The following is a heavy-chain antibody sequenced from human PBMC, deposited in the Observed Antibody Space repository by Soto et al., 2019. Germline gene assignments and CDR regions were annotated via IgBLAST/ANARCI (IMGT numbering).Heavy chain of an antibody. J-gene: IGHJ4*02. CDR2: ISWNSGSI. D-gene: IGHD6-13*01. V-gene: IGHV3-9*01. CDR1: GFTFDDYA. CDR3: AKDMGSGIAAAGPKHYFDY. Sequence: GGSLRLSCAASGFTFDDYAMHWVRQAPGKGLEWVSGISWNSGSIGYADSVKGRFTISRDNAKNSLYLQMNSLRAEDTALYYCAKDMGSGIAAAGPKHYFDYWGQGTLVTVSS.